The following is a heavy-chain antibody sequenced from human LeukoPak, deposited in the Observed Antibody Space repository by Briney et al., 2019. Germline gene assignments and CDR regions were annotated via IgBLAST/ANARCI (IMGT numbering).Heavy chain of an antibody. Sequence: PGGSLRLSCAASGFTVSSNYMSWVRQAPWKGLEWVSVIYSGGSTYYADSVKGRFTISRDNSKNTLYLQMNSLRAEDTAVYYCAREPNYSHYFMDVWGKGTTVTVSS. CDR3: AREPNYSHYFMDV. J-gene: IGHJ6*03. CDR2: IYSGGST. D-gene: IGHD4-11*01. V-gene: IGHV3-53*01. CDR1: GFTVSSNY.